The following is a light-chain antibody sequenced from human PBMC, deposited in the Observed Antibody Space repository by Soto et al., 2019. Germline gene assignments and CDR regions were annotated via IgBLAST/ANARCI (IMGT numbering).Light chain of an antibody. V-gene: IGKV3-11*01. CDR3: QQRGSWPLT. Sequence: EIVLTQSPATLSLSPGERATLSCGASQSVSSYLAWYQQKPGQAPRLLISDASNRATGIPARFSGSGSGTDFTLTISSLEPEDFAVYYCQQRGSWPLTFGGGTKVDIK. CDR2: DAS. CDR1: QSVSSY. J-gene: IGKJ4*01.